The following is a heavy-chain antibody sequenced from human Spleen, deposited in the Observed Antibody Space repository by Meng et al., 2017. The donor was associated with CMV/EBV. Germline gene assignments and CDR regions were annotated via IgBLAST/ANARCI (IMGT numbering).Heavy chain of an antibody. CDR2: ISRSSGII. CDR1: GFTFSDYS. Sequence: GESLKISCAASGFTFSDYSMNWIRQAPGKGLEWVSFISRSSGIIHYADSVKGRFTISRDNAKNSLYLQMNGLRAEDTAVYYCARVSGSYYAHYFDYWGQGTLVTVSS. V-gene: IGHV3-48*04. J-gene: IGHJ4*02. D-gene: IGHD1-26*01. CDR3: ARVSGSYYAHYFDY.